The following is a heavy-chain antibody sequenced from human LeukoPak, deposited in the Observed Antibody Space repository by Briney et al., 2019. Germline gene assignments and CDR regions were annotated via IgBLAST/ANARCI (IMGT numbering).Heavy chain of an antibody. J-gene: IGHJ4*02. Sequence: GGSLRLSCAASGLTFNNAWMSWVRQAPGKGLEWLGRIKKKTDGVKTDYAAPVKGRLTMSIDDSKSTIYLHINSLKTEDTAVYYCTTFDSWGQGTLVTVSS. V-gene: IGHV3-15*01. CDR3: TTFDS. CDR1: GLTFNNAW. CDR2: IKKKTDGVKT.